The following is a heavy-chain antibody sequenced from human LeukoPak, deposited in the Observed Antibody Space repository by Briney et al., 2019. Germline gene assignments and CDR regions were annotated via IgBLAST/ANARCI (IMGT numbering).Heavy chain of an antibody. CDR1: GFTFSSYS. CDR3: ATVTDWGAFDI. V-gene: IGHV3-48*01. J-gene: IGHJ3*02. CDR2: ITSSSTNI. Sequence: PGGSLRLSCAASGFTFSSYSMNWVRQAPGKGLERVSYITSSSTNIYYGDSVKGRFTISRDNANNSLSLQMNSLRAEDTAVYYCATVTDWGAFDIWGQGTLVTVSS. D-gene: IGHD7-27*01.